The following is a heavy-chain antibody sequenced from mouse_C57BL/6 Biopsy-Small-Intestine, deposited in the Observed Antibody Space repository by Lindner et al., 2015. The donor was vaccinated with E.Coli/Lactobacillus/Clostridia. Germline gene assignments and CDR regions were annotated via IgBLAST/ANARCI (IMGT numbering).Heavy chain of an antibody. CDR3: ARWGLNWHFFDF. J-gene: IGHJ2*01. CDR1: GYTFTNYD. Sequence: VQLQESRPELAKPGASVKLSCKASGYTFTNYDVNWVIQRPGQGLEWIGWIYPGNDNTKYNEKFKDKATLTVDTSSSTAYMELHSLTSEDSAVYFCARWGLNWHFFDFWGQGTTLTVSS. V-gene: IGHV1-85*01. CDR2: IYPGNDNT. D-gene: IGHD4-1*02.